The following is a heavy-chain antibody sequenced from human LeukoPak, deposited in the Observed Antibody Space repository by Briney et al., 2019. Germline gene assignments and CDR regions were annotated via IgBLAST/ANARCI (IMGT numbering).Heavy chain of an antibody. CDR1: GGSFSGYY. D-gene: IGHD5-18*01. V-gene: IGHV4-34*01. CDR2: INHSGST. Sequence: SETLSLTCAVYGGSFSGYYWSWIPQPPGKGLEWIGEINHSGSTNYNPSLKSRVTISVDTSKNQFSLKLSSVTAADTAVYYCARATGVQLWSQQFDYWGQGTLVTVSS. CDR3: ARATGVQLWSQQFDY. J-gene: IGHJ4*02.